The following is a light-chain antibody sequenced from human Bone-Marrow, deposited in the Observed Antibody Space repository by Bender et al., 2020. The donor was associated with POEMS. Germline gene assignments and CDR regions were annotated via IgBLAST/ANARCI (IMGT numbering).Light chain of an antibody. V-gene: IGLV3-25*03. CDR2: KDK. CDR1: VLPKQY. Sequence: SYELTQPPSVSVSPGQTARITCSADVLPKQYAYWYQQKPGQAPVLVIYKDKERPSGIPERFSGSTSGTTVTLTISGVQAEDEADYYCQSADSSGPYARNVVFGGGTKLTVL. CDR3: QSADSSGPYARNVV. J-gene: IGLJ2*01.